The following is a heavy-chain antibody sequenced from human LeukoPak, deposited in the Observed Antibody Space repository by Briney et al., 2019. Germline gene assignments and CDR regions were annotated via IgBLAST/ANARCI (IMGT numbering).Heavy chain of an antibody. CDR3: AQPYSSGGDFAFDI. Sequence: PSETLSLTCTVSGGSISSSSYYWGWIRQPPGKGLEWVSAISGSGGSTYYADSVKGRFTISRDNSKNTLYLQMNSLRAEDTAVYYCAQPYSSGGDFAFDIWGRGTMVTVSS. V-gene: IGHV3-23*01. CDR2: ISGSGGST. CDR1: GGSISSSSYY. J-gene: IGHJ3*02. D-gene: IGHD2-15*01.